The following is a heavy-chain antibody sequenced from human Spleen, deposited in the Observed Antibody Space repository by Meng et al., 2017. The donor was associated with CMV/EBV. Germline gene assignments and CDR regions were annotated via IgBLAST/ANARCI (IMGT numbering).Heavy chain of an antibody. CDR3: ARPYGVYYYYGMDV. D-gene: IGHD2-21*01. CDR2: ISSNGGST. V-gene: IGHV3-64*02. Sequence: GESLKISCAASGFTFSSYAMSWVRQAPGKGLEYVSAISSNGGSTYYADSVKGRFTISRDNSKNTLYLQMGSLRAEDMAVYYCARPYGVYYYYGMDVWGQGTTVTVSS. CDR1: GFTFSSYA. J-gene: IGHJ6*02.